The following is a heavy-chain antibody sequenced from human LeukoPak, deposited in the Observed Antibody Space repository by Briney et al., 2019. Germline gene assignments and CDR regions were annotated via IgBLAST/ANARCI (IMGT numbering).Heavy chain of an antibody. CDR1: GFTFSSYA. V-gene: IGHV3-64D*06. J-gene: IGHJ4*02. Sequence: PGGSLRLSCSASGFTFSSYAIHWVRQAPGKGLEYFSAIRSNGDRTYYADSVKGRFTVSRDNSKNTVYLQMSSLRAEDTAVYYCVKGGGYCSSSSCPPPYYFDYWGQGTLVTVSS. D-gene: IGHD2-2*01. CDR2: IRSNGDRT. CDR3: VKGGGYCSSSSCPPPYYFDY.